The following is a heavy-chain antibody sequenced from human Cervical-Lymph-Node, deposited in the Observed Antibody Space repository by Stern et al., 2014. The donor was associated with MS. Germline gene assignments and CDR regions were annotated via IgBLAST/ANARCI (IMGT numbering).Heavy chain of an antibody. CDR1: SGSISSGGYY. D-gene: IGHD1-14*01. J-gene: IGHJ4*02. V-gene: IGHV4-31*03. Sequence: VQLVESGPGLVKPSQTLSLTCTVSSGSISSGGYYWSWIRQHPGKRLEWIGHIHYSGNTYYNPSLMRRVIISVDTSKSQFSLKLTSVTVADTAVYYCARMGTSLDYWGLGTLVTVSS. CDR2: IHYSGNT. CDR3: ARMGTSLDY.